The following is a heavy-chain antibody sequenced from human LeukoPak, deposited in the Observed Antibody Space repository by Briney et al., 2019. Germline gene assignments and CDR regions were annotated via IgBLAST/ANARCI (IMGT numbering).Heavy chain of an antibody. V-gene: IGHV3-53*01. CDR2: IYSGGST. CDR3: AKEPTGLLWFGELPLYGMDV. Sequence: PGGSLRLSCAASGFTVSSNYMSWVRQAPGKGLEWVSVIYSGGSTYYADSVKGRFTISRDNSKNTLYLQMNSLRAEDTAVYYCAKEPTGLLWFGELPLYGMDVWGQGTTVTVSS. D-gene: IGHD3-10*01. J-gene: IGHJ6*02. CDR1: GFTVSSNY.